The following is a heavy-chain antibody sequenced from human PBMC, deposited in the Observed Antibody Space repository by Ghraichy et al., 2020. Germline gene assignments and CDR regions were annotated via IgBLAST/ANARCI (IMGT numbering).Heavy chain of an antibody. D-gene: IGHD6-19*01. V-gene: IGHV3-73*01. CDR3: TRHGGIAVAAPVDYYYYGMDV. CDR2: IRSKANSYAT. J-gene: IGHJ6*02. CDR1: GFTFSGSA. Sequence: KVSCAASGFTFSGSAMHWVRQASGKGLEWVGRIRSKANSYATAYAASVKGRFTISRDDSKNTAYLQMNSLKTEDTAVYYCTRHGGIAVAAPVDYYYYGMDVWGQGTTVTVSS.